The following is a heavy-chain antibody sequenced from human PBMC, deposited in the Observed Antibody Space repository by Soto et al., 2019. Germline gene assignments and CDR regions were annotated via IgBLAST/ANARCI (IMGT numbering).Heavy chain of an antibody. CDR2: ISAYNGNT. V-gene: IGHV1-18*01. D-gene: IGHD2-15*01. CDR3: ARDRVVVVVAATGNVRSSEY. J-gene: IGHJ4*02. CDR1: GYTFTSYG. Sequence: ASVKVSCKASGYTFTSYGISWVRQAPGQGLEWMGWISAYNGNTNYAQKLQGRVTMTTDTSTSTAYMELRSLRSDDTAVYYCARDRVVVVVAATGNVRSSEYWGQGTLDTVSS.